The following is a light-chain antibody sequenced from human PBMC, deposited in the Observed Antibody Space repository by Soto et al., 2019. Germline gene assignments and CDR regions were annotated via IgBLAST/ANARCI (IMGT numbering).Light chain of an antibody. Sequence: EIVLTQSPGTLSLSPGERATLSCRASQSVSSSYLAWYQQKPGQAPRLLIYGASSRATGIPDRFSGSGSGTDFTLTISRLEPEDFAVYYCQQSRFFGGGTKVEIK. CDR1: QSVSSSY. J-gene: IGKJ4*01. V-gene: IGKV3-20*01. CDR3: QQSRF. CDR2: GAS.